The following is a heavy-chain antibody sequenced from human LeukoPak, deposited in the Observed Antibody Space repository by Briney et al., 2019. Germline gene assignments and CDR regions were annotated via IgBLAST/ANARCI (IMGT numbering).Heavy chain of an antibody. J-gene: IGHJ6*04. CDR3: AIRIKAAGIGGSYYYGMDD. Sequence: SVKVSCKASGGTFSSYAISWVRQAPGQGLEWMGGIIPIFGTPDYPQKFQGRVTITADESTSTAYMELSSLRFEDTAVYYCAIRIKAAGIGGSYYYGMDDWGKGTTVTVSS. CDR1: GGTFSSYA. D-gene: IGHD6-13*01. CDR2: IIPIFGTP. V-gene: IGHV1-69*01.